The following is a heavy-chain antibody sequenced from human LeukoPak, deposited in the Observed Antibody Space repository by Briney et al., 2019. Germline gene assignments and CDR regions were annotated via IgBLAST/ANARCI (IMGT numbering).Heavy chain of an antibody. CDR3: AREASTEAIHAFDP. D-gene: IGHD2-21*01. CDR2: IRYDGVNK. V-gene: IGHV3-30*02. CDR1: AFTFSTYG. Sequence: GGSLRLSCAASAFTFSTYGMHWVRQAPGKGLEWVAFIRYDGVNKYYADSVKGRFTISRDNSKNTLYLQMNSLRLEDTAVYYCAREASTEAIHAFDPWGQGTLVTVSS. J-gene: IGHJ5*02.